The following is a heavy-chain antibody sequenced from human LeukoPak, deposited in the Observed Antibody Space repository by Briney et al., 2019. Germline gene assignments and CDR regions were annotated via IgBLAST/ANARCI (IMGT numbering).Heavy chain of an antibody. CDR1: GFTFSSYA. CDR2: ISYDGSNK. J-gene: IGHJ4*02. Sequence: GGSLRLSCAASGFTFSSYAMHWVRQAPGKGLEWGAVISYDGSNKYYADSVKGRFTISRDNSKNTLYLQMNSLRAEDTAVYCCARDSGIAVRLFDYWGQGTLVTVSS. V-gene: IGHV3-30*04. CDR3: ARDSGIAVRLFDY. D-gene: IGHD6-19*01.